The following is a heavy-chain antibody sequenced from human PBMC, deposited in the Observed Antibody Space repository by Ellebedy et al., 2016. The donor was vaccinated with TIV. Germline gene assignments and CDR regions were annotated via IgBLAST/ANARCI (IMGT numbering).Heavy chain of an antibody. J-gene: IGHJ6*03. CDR3: ASSAVPTGNRHYYYMDV. CDR1: GDTFTRYY. Sequence: ASVKVSCXASGDTFTRYYLHWVRQAPGQGLEWMGIINPSGGSTFYAQKFQGRVTMTRNTSTSTVFMELSSLRSEDTAVYYCASSAVPTGNRHYYYMDVWGRGTSVTVSS. D-gene: IGHD2-2*01. CDR2: INPSGGST. V-gene: IGHV1-46*01.